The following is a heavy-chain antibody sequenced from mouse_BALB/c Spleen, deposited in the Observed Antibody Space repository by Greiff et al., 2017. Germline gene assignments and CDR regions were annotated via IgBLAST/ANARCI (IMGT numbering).Heavy chain of an antibody. CDR3: TIRRAHAMDY. CDR1: GYSFNSYW. CDR2: IYPGNSDT. V-gene: IGHV1-5*01. D-gene: IGHD2-12*01. J-gene: IGHJ4*01. Sequence: EVQLQQSGTVLARPGASVKMSCKASGYSFNSYWMHWVKQRPGQGLEWIGAIYPGNSDTSYNQKFKGKAKLTAVTSASTAYMELSSLTNEDSAVYYCTIRRAHAMDYWGQGTSVTVSS.